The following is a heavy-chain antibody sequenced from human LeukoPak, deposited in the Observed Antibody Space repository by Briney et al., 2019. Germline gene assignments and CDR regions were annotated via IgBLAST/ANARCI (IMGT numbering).Heavy chain of an antibody. D-gene: IGHD3-22*01. Sequence: GGSLRLSCAASGFTFSGSAMHWVRQASGKGLEWVGRIRSKAHSYSTAYAASVKGRFTISRDDSKNRAYLQMNSLKTEDTAVYYCTRHGGRDYYDSSEDAFDIWGQGTMVIVSS. J-gene: IGHJ3*02. CDR1: GFTFSGSA. CDR3: TRHGGRDYYDSSEDAFDI. V-gene: IGHV3-73*01. CDR2: IRSKAHSYST.